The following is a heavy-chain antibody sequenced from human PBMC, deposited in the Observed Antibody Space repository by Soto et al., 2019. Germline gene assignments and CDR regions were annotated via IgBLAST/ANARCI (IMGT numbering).Heavy chain of an antibody. Sequence: PSETLSLTCTVSGGSISTGTYNWTWIRQLPGKGLEWIGNVYYRGGAYYNPSLQSRVTISLDTSKTQFSMKLKSVNAADTAVYYCARGGTEHSSPHKYGFDVWGQGTTVTVSS. CDR3: ARGGTEHSSPHKYGFDV. D-gene: IGHD6-13*01. V-gene: IGHV4-31*03. J-gene: IGHJ6*02. CDR2: VYYRGGA. CDR1: GGSISTGTYN.